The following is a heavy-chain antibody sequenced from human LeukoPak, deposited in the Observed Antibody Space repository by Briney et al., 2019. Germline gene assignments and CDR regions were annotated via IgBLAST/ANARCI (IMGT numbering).Heavy chain of an antibody. Sequence: GGSLRLSCAASGFTFSSYGMHWVRQAPGKGLEWVAVISYDGTNKYYADSVKGRFTISRDNSKNTLYLQMNSLRAEDTAVYYCARVAERWLQLEDFDYWGQGTLVTVSS. CDR2: ISYDGTNK. V-gene: IGHV3-30*03. CDR3: ARVAERWLQLEDFDY. J-gene: IGHJ4*02. D-gene: IGHD5-24*01. CDR1: GFTFSSYG.